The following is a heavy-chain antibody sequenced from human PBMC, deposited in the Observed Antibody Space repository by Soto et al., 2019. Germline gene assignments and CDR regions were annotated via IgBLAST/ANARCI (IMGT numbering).Heavy chain of an antibody. Sequence: ETLSLTCSVSGYSVSGSDYYWAWIRQPPGKGLEWIGSMLYSGLTYYNPSLKSRVTLPVDTSKNQFSVRLNSVTASDTAVYYCAPLSVSLSGPYGIHVWGQGTTVTVSS. CDR3: APLSVSLSGPYGIHV. D-gene: IGHD2-15*01. V-gene: IGHV4-39*01. CDR1: GYSVSGSDYY. J-gene: IGHJ6*02. CDR2: MLYSGLT.